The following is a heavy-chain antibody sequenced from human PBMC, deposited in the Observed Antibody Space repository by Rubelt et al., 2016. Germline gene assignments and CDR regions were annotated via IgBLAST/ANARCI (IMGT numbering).Heavy chain of an antibody. Sequence: EVQLVESGGGLVQPGGSLRLSCAASGFTFSSYWMSWVRQAPGKGLEWVANIKQDGSEKYYVDSVKGRLHMSRDKAKNSLYRQMNSLRAEDTAVYYCARDPYSGSTETGDYFDYWGQGTLVTVSS. CDR2: IKQDGSEK. CDR1: GFTFSSYW. CDR3: ARDPYSGSTETGDYFDY. D-gene: IGHD1-26*01. V-gene: IGHV3-7*01. J-gene: IGHJ4*02.